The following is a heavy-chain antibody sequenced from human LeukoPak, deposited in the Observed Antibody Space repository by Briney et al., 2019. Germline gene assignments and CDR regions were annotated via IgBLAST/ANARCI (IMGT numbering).Heavy chain of an antibody. CDR3: ATQAYGAFEY. V-gene: IGHV3-7*01. Sequence: GGSLRLSCAASGFTFSSYWMSWVRQAPGKGLEWVANIKEDGSVKVYVDSVKGRFTISRDNAKNSLHLQMDSLRAEDTAVFYCATQAYGAFEYWGQGTLVTVSS. CDR1: GFTFSSYW. J-gene: IGHJ4*02. D-gene: IGHD3-16*01. CDR2: IKEDGSVK.